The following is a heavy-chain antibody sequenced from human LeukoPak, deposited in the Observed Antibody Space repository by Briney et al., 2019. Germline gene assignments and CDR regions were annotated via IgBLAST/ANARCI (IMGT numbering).Heavy chain of an antibody. J-gene: IGHJ6*02. Sequence: PSETLSLTCAVYGGSFSGYYWSWIRQPPGKGLEWIGEINHSGSTNYNPSLKSRVTISVDTSKNQFSLKLSSVTAADTAVYYCARGQVYDFWSGYYPVRGNYGMDVWGQGTTVTVSS. CDR3: ARGQVYDFWSGYYPVRGNYGMDV. CDR1: GGSFSGYY. CDR2: INHSGST. D-gene: IGHD3-3*01. V-gene: IGHV4-34*01.